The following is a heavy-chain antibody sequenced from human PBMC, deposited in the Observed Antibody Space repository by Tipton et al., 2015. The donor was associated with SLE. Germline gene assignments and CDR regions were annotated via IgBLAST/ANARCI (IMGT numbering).Heavy chain of an antibody. D-gene: IGHD6-13*01. CDR3: AREGAHSSWYYPPFGP. J-gene: IGHJ5*02. CDR2: INHSGST. CDR1: GGSFSGYY. V-gene: IGHV4-34*01. Sequence: TLSLTCAVSGGSFSGYYWSWIRQPPGKGLEWIGEINHSGSTNYNPPLKSRVTISVYTSKNQFSLKLSSVTAADTAVYYCAREGAHSSWYYPPFGPWGQGTLVTVSS.